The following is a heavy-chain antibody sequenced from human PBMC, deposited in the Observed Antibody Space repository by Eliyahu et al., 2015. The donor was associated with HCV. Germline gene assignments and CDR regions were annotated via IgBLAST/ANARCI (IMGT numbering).Heavy chain of an antibody. J-gene: IGHJ4*02. Sequence: VHLVESGGGLVQPGGSLRLSCAASGFXFXNYWMTWVRQAPGKGLEWVANIKQDGTEKYYVDSVKGRFTISRDNAKNSVYLQMNSLRAEDTAVYFCARAKTYGDYLDYWGQGTLVTVSS. CDR3: ARAKTYGDYLDY. CDR1: GFXFXNYW. V-gene: IGHV3-7*01. D-gene: IGHD4-17*01. CDR2: IKQDGTEK.